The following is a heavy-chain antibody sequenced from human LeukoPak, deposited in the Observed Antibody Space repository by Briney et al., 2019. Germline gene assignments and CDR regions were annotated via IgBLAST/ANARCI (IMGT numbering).Heavy chain of an antibody. V-gene: IGHV3-30-3*01. CDR2: ISYDGSNK. J-gene: IGHJ4*02. Sequence: PGRSLRLSCAASGFTFSSYAMHWVRQAPGKGLEWVAVISYDGSNKYYADSVKGRFTISRDNSKNTLYLQMNSLRAEDTAVYYCARDEANYGSGSYALFDYWGQGTLVTVSS. CDR1: GFTFSSYA. CDR3: ARDEANYGSGSYALFDY. D-gene: IGHD3-10*01.